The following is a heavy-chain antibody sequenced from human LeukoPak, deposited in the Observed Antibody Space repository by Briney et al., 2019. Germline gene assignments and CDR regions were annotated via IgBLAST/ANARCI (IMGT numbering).Heavy chain of an antibody. V-gene: IGHV3-7*01. J-gene: IGHJ4*02. D-gene: IGHD6-6*01. CDR3: ARARIAARQTKYYFDY. CDR1: GFTFSSYW. CDR2: IKQDGSEK. Sequence: GGSLRLSCAASGFTFSSYWMSWVRQAPGKGLEWVANIKQDGSEKYYVDSVKGRFTISRDNAKNSLYLQMNSLRAEDTAVYYCARARIAARQTKYYFDYWGQGTLVTVSS.